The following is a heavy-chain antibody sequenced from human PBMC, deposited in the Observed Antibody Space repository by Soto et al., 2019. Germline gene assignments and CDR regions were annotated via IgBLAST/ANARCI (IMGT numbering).Heavy chain of an antibody. V-gene: IGHV1-3*01. CDR1: GYTFTNYG. CDR3: ARMATFGSLNWFDP. Sequence: AAVKVSCKASGYTFTNYGIYWMRQAPGQRLEWMVWMNAGSGYTKYSQKFQGRVTITRDISIATAYMELSSLRSDDTAIYYCARMATFGSLNWFDPWGQGTLVTVSS. J-gene: IGHJ5*02. D-gene: IGHD3-16*01. CDR2: MNAGSGYT.